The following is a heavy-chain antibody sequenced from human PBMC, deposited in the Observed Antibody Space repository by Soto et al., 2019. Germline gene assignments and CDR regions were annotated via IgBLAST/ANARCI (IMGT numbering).Heavy chain of an antibody. D-gene: IGHD1-26*01. Sequence: GASVKVSCKASGFTFSTSAVQWVGQARGQGLEWIGWIGVYNGNTNYAQKLQGRVTMTTDTSTSTAYMELRSLRSDDTAVYYCARYRGSPKYSGSYSLDYWGQGTLVTVSS. CDR1: GFTFSTSA. J-gene: IGHJ4*02. CDR3: ARYRGSPKYSGSYSLDY. V-gene: IGHV1-18*01. CDR2: IGVYNGNT.